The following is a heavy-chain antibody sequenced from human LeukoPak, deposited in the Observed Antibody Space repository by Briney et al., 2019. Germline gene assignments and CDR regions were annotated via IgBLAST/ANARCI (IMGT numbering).Heavy chain of an antibody. CDR1: GYTFTGYY. CDR3: AGGGQLSTGAYFDY. Sequence: SVKVSCKASGYTFTGYYMHWVRQAPGQGLEWMGRIIPILDIANYAQKFQGRVTITADKSTSTAYMDLSSLTSEDTAVYSCAGGGQLSTGAYFDYWGQGTLVTIAS. CDR2: IIPILDIA. J-gene: IGHJ4*02. D-gene: IGHD6-6*01. V-gene: IGHV1-69*04.